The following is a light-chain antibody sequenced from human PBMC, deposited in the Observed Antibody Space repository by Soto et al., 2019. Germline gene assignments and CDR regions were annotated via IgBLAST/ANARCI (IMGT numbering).Light chain of an antibody. V-gene: IGLV3-21*04. CDR2: YDS. CDR3: QVWDSSSDHHVV. Sequence: SYELTQPPSVSVAPGKTARITCGGNNIGSKSVHWYQQKPGQAPVLVIYYDSDRPPMIPERFSGSNSWNTATLTISRVEAGDEADYYCQVWDSSSDHHVVFGGGTKLTVL. J-gene: IGLJ2*01. CDR1: NIGSKS.